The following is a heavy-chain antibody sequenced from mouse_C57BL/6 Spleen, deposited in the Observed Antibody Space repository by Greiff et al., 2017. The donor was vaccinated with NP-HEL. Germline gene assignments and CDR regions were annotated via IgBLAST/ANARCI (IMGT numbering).Heavy chain of an antibody. J-gene: IGHJ3*01. CDR1: GYTFTSYW. Sequence: QVQLQQPGTELVKPGASVKLSCKASGYTFTSYWMHWVKQRPGQGLEWIGNINPSNGGTNYNEKFKSKATLTVAKSSRTAYMQLISLTSDDAAVFYCARADYGSSYGFAYWGQGTLVTVSA. CDR2: INPSNGGT. CDR3: ARADYGSSYGFAY. D-gene: IGHD1-1*01. V-gene: IGHV1-53*01.